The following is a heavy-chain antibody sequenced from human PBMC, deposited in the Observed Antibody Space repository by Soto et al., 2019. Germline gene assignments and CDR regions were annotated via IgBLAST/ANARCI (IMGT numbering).Heavy chain of an antibody. V-gene: IGHV3-74*01. D-gene: IGHD3-22*01. CDR2: IRGDGSST. J-gene: IGHJ4*02. Sequence: EVQLVESGGGLVQPGGSLRVSCAASGFTFSSYWMHWVRQVPGKGLVWFSRIRGDGSSTSYADAVRGRFTISRDNAKNTLYLQMNSLRAEDTALYYCARPRYDGSGTPFDHWGQRALVTVSA. CDR1: GFTFSSYW. CDR3: ARPRYDGSGTPFDH.